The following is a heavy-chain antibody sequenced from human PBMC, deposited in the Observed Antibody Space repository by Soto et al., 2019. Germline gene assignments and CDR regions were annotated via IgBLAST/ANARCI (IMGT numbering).Heavy chain of an antibody. J-gene: IGHJ4*02. CDR2: TYYCGST. V-gene: IGHV4-31*03. CDR1: GGSISSGAYY. D-gene: IGHD3-22*01. CDR3: ARESTGYYYFFDY. Sequence: QVQLQESGPGLVKPLQTLSLTCTVCGGSISSGAYYWCWIRQHPGKGLEWIGYTYYCGSTYYNPSLKSRVTISVDTSKNQFSLKLSSVTAADTAVYYCARESTGYYYFFDYWGQGTLVTVSS.